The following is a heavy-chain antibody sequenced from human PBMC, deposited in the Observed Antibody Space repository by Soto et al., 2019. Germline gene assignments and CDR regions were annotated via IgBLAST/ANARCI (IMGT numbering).Heavy chain of an antibody. D-gene: IGHD5-18*01. CDR3: ASSLQRGYSFLGYYYYGMDV. CDR2: IIPIFGTA. Sequence: GASVKVSCKASGGTFSSYAISWVRQAPGQGLEWMGGIIPIFGTANYAQKFQGRATITADESTSTAYMELSSLRSEDTAVYYCASSLQRGYSFLGYYYYGMDVWGQGTTVTVSS. J-gene: IGHJ6*02. CDR1: GGTFSSYA. V-gene: IGHV1-69*13.